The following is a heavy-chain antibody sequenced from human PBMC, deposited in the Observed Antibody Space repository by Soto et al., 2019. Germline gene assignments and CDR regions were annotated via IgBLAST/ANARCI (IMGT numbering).Heavy chain of an antibody. Sequence: VGSLRLSCAASGFTCSSYAMSWVRQAPGKGLEWVSAISGSGGSTYYADSVKGRFTISRDNSKNTLYLQMNSLRAEDTAVYYCAKALVRYCTNGVCSTDAFDIWGQGTMVTVSS. V-gene: IGHV3-23*01. J-gene: IGHJ3*02. CDR1: GFTCSSYA. CDR3: AKALVRYCTNGVCSTDAFDI. D-gene: IGHD2-8*01. CDR2: ISGSGGST.